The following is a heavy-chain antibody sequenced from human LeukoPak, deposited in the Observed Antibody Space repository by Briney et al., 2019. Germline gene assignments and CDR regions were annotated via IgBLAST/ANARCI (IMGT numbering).Heavy chain of an antibody. J-gene: IGHJ4*02. D-gene: IGHD3-10*01. Sequence: RPGGSLRLSCAASGFTFDDYGMSWVRQAPGKGLERVSGINWNGGSTGYADSVKGRFTISRDNAKNSLYLQMNSLRAEDTAVYYCAKVMFGVTYYYGSGFGLDYWGQGTLVTVSS. CDR3: AKVMFGVTYYYGSGFGLDY. CDR2: INWNGGST. CDR1: GFTFDDYG. V-gene: IGHV3-20*04.